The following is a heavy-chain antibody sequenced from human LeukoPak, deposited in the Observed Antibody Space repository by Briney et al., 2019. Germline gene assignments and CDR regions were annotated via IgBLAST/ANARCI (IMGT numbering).Heavy chain of an antibody. D-gene: IGHD6-13*01. Sequence: SVKVSCKASGGTFSSYAISWVRQAPGQGLEWMGRIIPILGIANYAQKFQGRVTITADKSTSTAYMELSSLRSEDTAVYYCARVRIAAAGKNWFDPWGQGTLVTVSS. V-gene: IGHV1-69*04. CDR3: ARVRIAAAGKNWFDP. CDR2: IIPILGIA. CDR1: GGTFSSYA. J-gene: IGHJ5*02.